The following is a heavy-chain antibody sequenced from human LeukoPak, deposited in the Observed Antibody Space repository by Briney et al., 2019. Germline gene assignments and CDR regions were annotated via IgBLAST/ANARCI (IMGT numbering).Heavy chain of an antibody. J-gene: IGHJ4*02. CDR2: MSHSGST. CDR3: ARTYSGYDSAFDY. Sequence: LRLSCAASGFTFSSYAMSWVRQAPGKGLEWIAYMSHSGSTYYNPSLRSRVMISLDTSKNQFSLKLSSVTAADTAVYYCARTYSGYDSAFDYWGQGTLVTVST. CDR1: GFTFSSYA. V-gene: IGHV4-30-2*05. D-gene: IGHD5-12*01.